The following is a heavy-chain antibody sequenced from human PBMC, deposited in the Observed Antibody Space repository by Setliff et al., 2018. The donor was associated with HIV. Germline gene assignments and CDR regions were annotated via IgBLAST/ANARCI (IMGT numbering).Heavy chain of an antibody. Sequence: PSETLSLTCAVYGGSFSGYYWNWTRQSPGKGLEWIGEINHSGSTNYNPSLKSRITISVDTSKKQFSLKLNSVTAADTAVYYCARGPAEWQIVVVPAAHWYFDLWGRGTLVTVSS. J-gene: IGHJ2*01. CDR3: ARGPAEWQIVVVPAAHWYFDL. CDR2: INHSGST. V-gene: IGHV4-34*01. D-gene: IGHD2-2*01. CDR1: GGSFSGYY.